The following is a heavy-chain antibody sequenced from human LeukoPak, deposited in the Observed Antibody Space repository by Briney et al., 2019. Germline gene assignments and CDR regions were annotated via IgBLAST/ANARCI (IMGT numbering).Heavy chain of an antibody. CDR3: ARDRYYDSSGYYGVYGLYFDY. CDR1: GFTFSDYY. J-gene: IGHJ4*02. D-gene: IGHD3-22*01. Sequence: PGGSLRLSCAASGFTFSDYYLSWIRQAPGKGLEWVSYISRNCSTLYYADSVKGRFTISRDNAKNSLYLQMISMRAEDTAVYYCARDRYYDSSGYYGVYGLYFDYWGQGTLVTVSS. CDR2: ISRNCSTL. V-gene: IGHV3-11*01.